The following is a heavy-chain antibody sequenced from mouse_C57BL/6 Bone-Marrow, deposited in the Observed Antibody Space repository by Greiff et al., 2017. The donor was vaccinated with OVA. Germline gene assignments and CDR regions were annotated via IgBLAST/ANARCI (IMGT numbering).Heavy chain of an antibody. V-gene: IGHV3-6*01. Sequence: EVQLVESGPGLVKPSQSLSLTCSVTGYSITSGYYWNWIRQFPGNKLEWMGYISYDGSNNYNPSLKNRISITRDTSKNQFFLKLNSVTTEDTATYYCARLITTWYFDVWGTGTTVTVSS. CDR2: ISYDGSN. CDR3: ARLITTWYFDV. D-gene: IGHD1-1*01. CDR1: GYSITSGYY. J-gene: IGHJ1*03.